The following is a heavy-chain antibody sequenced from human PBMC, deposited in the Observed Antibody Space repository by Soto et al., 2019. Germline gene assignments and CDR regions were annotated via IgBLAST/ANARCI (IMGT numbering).Heavy chain of an antibody. Sequence: GGSLRLSCAASGFTFNDAWMTWVRQAPGKGLEWVGRIKTKTDGGTTDYAAPVKGRFTISRDDSKNTVYLQMNSLKIEDTGVYYCTAERCTGTNCYVKNAFDSWGQGTMVTVSS. V-gene: IGHV3-15*01. D-gene: IGHD2-2*01. CDR3: TAERCTGTNCYVKNAFDS. J-gene: IGHJ3*02. CDR1: GFTFNDAW. CDR2: IKTKTDGGTT.